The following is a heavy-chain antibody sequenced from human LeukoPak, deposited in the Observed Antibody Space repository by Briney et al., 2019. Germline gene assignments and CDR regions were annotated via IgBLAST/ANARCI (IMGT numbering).Heavy chain of an antibody. D-gene: IGHD3-22*01. Sequence: PSETLSLTCAVYGGSFSGYYWSWIRQPPGKGLEWIGEINHSGSTNYNPSLKSRVTISVDTSKNQFSLKLSSVTAADTAVYYCARSYYDSSGYYPPGAYWGQGTLVTVSS. V-gene: IGHV4-34*01. CDR1: GGSFSGYY. CDR3: ARSYYDSSGYYPPGAY. CDR2: INHSGST. J-gene: IGHJ4*02.